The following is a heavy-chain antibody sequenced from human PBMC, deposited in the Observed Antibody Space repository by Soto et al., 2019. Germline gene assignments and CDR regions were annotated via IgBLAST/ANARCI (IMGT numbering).Heavy chain of an antibody. CDR2: IWYDGSNK. CDR3: ARGRYCSSTSCYGLDYYYCGMDV. Sequence: GGSLRLSCAASGFTFSSYGMHWVRQAPGKGLEWVAVIWYDGSNKYYADSVKGRFTISRDNSKNTLYLQMNSLRAEDTAVYYCARGRYCSSTSCYGLDYYYCGMDVWGQGTTVTVSS. J-gene: IGHJ6*02. D-gene: IGHD2-2*01. CDR1: GFTFSSYG. V-gene: IGHV3-33*01.